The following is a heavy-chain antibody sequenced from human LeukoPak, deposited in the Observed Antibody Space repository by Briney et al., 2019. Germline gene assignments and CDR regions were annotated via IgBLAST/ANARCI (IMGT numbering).Heavy chain of an antibody. CDR1: GGSISSYY. J-gene: IGHJ5*02. V-gene: IGHV4-4*07. CDR3: ARDHLEWWDIVVVPAARRYNWFDP. Sequence: SETLSLTCTVSGGSISSYYWSWIRQPAGEGLEWIGRIYTSGSTNYNPSLKSRVTMSVDTSKNQFSLKLSSVTAADTAVYYCARDHLEWWDIVVVPAARRYNWFDPWGQGTLVTVSS. D-gene: IGHD2-2*01. CDR2: IYTSGST.